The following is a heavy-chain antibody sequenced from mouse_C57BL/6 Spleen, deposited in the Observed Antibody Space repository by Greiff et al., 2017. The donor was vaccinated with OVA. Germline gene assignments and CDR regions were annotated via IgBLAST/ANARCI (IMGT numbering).Heavy chain of an antibody. J-gene: IGHJ4*01. CDR2: ISSGSSTI. CDR3: AGECTTVVDWYAMDY. CDR1: GFTFSDYG. V-gene: IGHV5-17*01. Sequence: EVKLMESGGGLVKPGGSLKLSCAASGFTFSDYGMHWVRQAPEKGLEWVAYISSGSSTIYYADTVKGRFTISRDNAKNTLFLQMTSLRSEDTAIYYCAGECTTVVDWYAMDYWGQGTSVTVSS. D-gene: IGHD1-1*01.